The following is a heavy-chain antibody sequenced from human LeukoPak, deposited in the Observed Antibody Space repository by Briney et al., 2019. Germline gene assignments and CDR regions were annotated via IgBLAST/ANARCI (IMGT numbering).Heavy chain of an antibody. CDR3: ARRLQDLSCSGGSCYSADY. D-gene: IGHD2-15*01. CDR1: GGSISNYY. CDR2: IYYSGST. J-gene: IGHJ4*02. V-gene: IGHV4-59*05. Sequence: SETLSLTCTVSGGSISNYYWSWIRQPPGKGLEWIGSIYYSGSTYYNPSLKSRVTISVDTSKNQFSLKLSSVTAADTAVYYCARRLQDLSCSGGSCYSADYWGQGTLVTVSS.